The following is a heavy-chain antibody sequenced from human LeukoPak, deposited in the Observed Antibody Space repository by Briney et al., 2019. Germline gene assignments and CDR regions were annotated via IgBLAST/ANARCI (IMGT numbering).Heavy chain of an antibody. V-gene: IGHV1-18*01. Sequence: ASMKVSCKASGYTFTSYGISWVRQAPGQGLEWMGWISAYNGNTNYAQKLQGRVTMTTDTSTSTAYMELRSLRSDDTAVYYCARAGDIVVVPAALVDPWGQGTLVTVSS. CDR2: ISAYNGNT. D-gene: IGHD2-2*01. J-gene: IGHJ5*02. CDR3: ARAGDIVVVPAALVDP. CDR1: GYTFTSYG.